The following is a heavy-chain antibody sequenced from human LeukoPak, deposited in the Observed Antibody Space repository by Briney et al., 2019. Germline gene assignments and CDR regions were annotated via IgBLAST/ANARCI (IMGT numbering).Heavy chain of an antibody. Sequence: PGRSLRLSCAASGITFSSYVMHWVRQAPGKGLEWVAVISYDGSNKYYADSVKGRFTISRDNSKNTLYLQMNSLRAEDTAVYYCATDHGFHYGAYFDYWGQGTLVTVSS. D-gene: IGHD4-17*01. J-gene: IGHJ4*02. V-gene: IGHV3-30-3*01. CDR2: ISYDGSNK. CDR1: GITFSSYV. CDR3: ATDHGFHYGAYFDY.